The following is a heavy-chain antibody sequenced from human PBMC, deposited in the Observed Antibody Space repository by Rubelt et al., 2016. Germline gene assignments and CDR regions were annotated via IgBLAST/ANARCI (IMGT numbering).Heavy chain of an antibody. CDR3: ARGRYGSGSYDY. D-gene: IGHD3-10*01. J-gene: IGHJ4*02. CDR1: GGSISSYY. CDR2: IYYSGST. V-gene: IGHV4-59*12. Sequence: QLQLQESGPGLVKPSETLSLTCTVSGGSISSYYWSWIRQPPGKGLEWIGYIYYSGSTNYNPSLKSRVTIAVDTAKNQLSLKLGAGTAADTAVYYCARGRYGSGSYDYWGQGTLVTVSS.